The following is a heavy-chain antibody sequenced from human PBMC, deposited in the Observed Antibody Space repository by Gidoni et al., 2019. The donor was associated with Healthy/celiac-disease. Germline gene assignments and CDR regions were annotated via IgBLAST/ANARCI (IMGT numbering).Heavy chain of an antibody. D-gene: IGHD3-16*02. CDR1: GGSFSGYY. CDR2: IKHSGST. J-gene: IGHJ6*02. CDR3: ARGPRRASGFGGVIVYYYYGMDV. V-gene: IGHV4-34*01. Sequence: QVQLQQWVAGLLKPSETLSLTCAVYGGSFSGYYWSWIRQPPGKGLEWIGEIKHSGSTNYNPSLKSRVTISVDTSKNQFSLKLSSVTAADTAVYYCARGPRRASGFGGVIVYYYYGMDVWGQGTTVTVSS.